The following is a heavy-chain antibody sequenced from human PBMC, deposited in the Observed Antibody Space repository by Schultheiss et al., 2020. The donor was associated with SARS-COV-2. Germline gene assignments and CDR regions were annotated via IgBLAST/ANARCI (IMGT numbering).Heavy chain of an antibody. J-gene: IGHJ4*02. CDR2: VSYSGSA. CDR3: ARMYSSSSSDYFDS. CDR1: GGSININFYY. D-gene: IGHD6-6*01. Sequence: SETLSLTCSVSGGSININFYYWGWIRQTPGKGLEWVGSVSYSGSAFYNPSLRSRVTLSVDTSKNQFSLSLSSVTAADTAVYYCARMYSSSSSDYFDSWGQGILVTVSS. V-gene: IGHV4-39*07.